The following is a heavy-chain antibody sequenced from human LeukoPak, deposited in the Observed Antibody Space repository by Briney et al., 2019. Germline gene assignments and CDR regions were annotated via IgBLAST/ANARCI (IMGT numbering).Heavy chain of an antibody. D-gene: IGHD3-22*01. Sequence: GALRLSCAASGFTFSSYWMSWVRQAPGKGLEWVANTDQVESEKYYVDSVKGRFAISRDNAKNSLYLQMNGLRVEDTAVYYCVRDGVRGSYDHTHFDYWGPGTVVTVSS. CDR1: GFTFSSYW. V-gene: IGHV3-7*01. CDR2: TDQVESEK. J-gene: IGHJ4*02. CDR3: VRDGVRGSYDHTHFDY.